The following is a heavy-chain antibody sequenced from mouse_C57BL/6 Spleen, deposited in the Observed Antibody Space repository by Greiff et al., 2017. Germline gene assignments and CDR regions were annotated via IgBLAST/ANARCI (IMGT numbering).Heavy chain of an antibody. V-gene: IGHV1-80*01. CDR1: GYAFRSYW. CDR2: IYPGDGDT. CDR3: ARSVYYDYLGFAY. Sequence: QVQLQQSGAELVKPGASVKISCKASGYAFRSYWMNCVKQRPGTGLEWIGQIYPGDGDTNYNGKFKGNATLTADKSSSTAYMQLSSLTSEDSAVYSCARSVYYDYLGFAYWGQGTLVTVSA. J-gene: IGHJ3*01. D-gene: IGHD2-4*01.